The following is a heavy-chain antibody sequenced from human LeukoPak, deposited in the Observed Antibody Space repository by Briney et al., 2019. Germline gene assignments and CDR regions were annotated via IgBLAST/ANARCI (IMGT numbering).Heavy chain of an antibody. CDR2: VSYSGGT. CDR1: GASVSSHY. Sequence: SETLSLTCTVSGASVSSHYWSWIRQPPGKGLEWIGYVSYSGGTNYNPSLKSRVTISLDTSKDQSSLRLNSVTAADTAVYYCARLSTYYDFWSPLDYWGQGTLVTVSS. CDR3: ARLSTYYDFWSPLDY. D-gene: IGHD3-3*01. V-gene: IGHV4-59*02. J-gene: IGHJ4*02.